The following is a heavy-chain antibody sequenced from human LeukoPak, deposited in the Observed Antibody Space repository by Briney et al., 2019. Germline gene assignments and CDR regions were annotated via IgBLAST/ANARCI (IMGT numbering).Heavy chain of an antibody. CDR3: ARTLEWEVLGDY. J-gene: IGHJ4*02. CDR1: GYTLTSYY. D-gene: IGHD1-26*01. CDR2: INPSGGST. Sequence: ASVKVSCKASGYTLTSYYMHWVRQAPGEGLEWMGIINPSGGSTSYAQKFQGRVTMTRDTSTSTVYMELSSLRSEDTAVYYCARTLEWEVLGDYWGQGTLVTVSS. V-gene: IGHV1-46*01.